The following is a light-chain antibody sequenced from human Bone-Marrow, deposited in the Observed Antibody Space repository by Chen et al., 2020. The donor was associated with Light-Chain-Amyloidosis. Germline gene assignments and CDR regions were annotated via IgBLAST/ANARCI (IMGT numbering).Light chain of an antibody. Sequence: NFMLTQPHSVSESPRKTVFISCTRSSGSNATNYVQWYQQRPGSSPTTVIDEDDQRPSGVPDRFSGSIDRSSNSASLTISGLKTEDEADYYCQSYQGSSQGVFGGGTKLTVL. J-gene: IGLJ3*02. V-gene: IGLV6-57*01. CDR2: EDD. CDR3: QSYQGSSQGV. CDR1: SGSNATNY.